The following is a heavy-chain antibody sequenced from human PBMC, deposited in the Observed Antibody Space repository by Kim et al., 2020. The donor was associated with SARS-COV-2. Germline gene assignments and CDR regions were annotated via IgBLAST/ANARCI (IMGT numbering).Heavy chain of an antibody. V-gene: IGHV3-23*01. J-gene: IGHJ1*01. D-gene: IGHD3-10*01. CDR3: AKDRLLWFGELLFEYFQH. CDR1: GFTFSSYA. Sequence: GGSLRLSCAASGFTFSSYAMSWVRQAPGKGLEWVSAISGSGGSTYYADSVKGRFTISRDNSKNTLYLQMNSLRAEDTAVYYCAKDRLLWFGELLFEYFQHWGQGTLVTVSS. CDR2: ISGSGGST.